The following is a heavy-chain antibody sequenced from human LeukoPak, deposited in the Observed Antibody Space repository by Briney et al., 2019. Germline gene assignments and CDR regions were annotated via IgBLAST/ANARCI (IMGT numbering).Heavy chain of an antibody. V-gene: IGHV3-23*01. CDR3: AKGYYYLPGTNFDY. CDR1: GFTFSSYA. CDR2: ISGSGSST. D-gene: IGHD3-10*02. J-gene: IGHJ4*02. Sequence: GGSLRLSCAASGFTFSSYAMSWVRQAPGKGLEWVSVISGSGSSTYYADSVKGRFTISRDNSKNTLYLQMNSLRAEDTAVYYCAKGYYYLPGTNFDYGGKGPLVTVSA.